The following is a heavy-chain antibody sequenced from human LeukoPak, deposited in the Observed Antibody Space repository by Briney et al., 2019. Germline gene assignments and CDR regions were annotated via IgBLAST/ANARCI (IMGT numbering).Heavy chain of an antibody. CDR1: GGSISSGGYS. CDR3: ARSIVATIREYYYYYMDV. D-gene: IGHD5-12*01. CDR2: IYYSGST. Sequence: SETLSLTCAVSGGSISSGGYSWSWIRQPPGKGLEWIGYIYYSGSTYYNPSLKSRVTISVDTSKNQFSLKLSSVTAADTAVYYCARSIVATIREYYYYYMDVWGKGTTVTVSS. J-gene: IGHJ6*03. V-gene: IGHV4-30-4*07.